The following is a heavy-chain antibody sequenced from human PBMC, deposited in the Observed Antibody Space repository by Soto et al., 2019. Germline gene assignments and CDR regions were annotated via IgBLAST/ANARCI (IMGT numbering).Heavy chain of an antibody. CDR1: GGSMSSYD. Sequence: SETLSLTYTVSGGSMSSYDWSWIRQPPGKGLEWIGYIYYSGSTNYNPSLKGRVTISVDTSKDQFSLNLNSVTAADTAVYYCARDHPASSWFDYWGQGSLVTVSS. CDR2: IYYSGST. V-gene: IGHV4-59*01. D-gene: IGHD6-13*01. J-gene: IGHJ4*02. CDR3: ARDHPASSWFDY.